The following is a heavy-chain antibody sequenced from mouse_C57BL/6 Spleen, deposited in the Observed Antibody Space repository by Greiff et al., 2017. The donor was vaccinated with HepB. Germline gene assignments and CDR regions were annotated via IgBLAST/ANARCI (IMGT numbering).Heavy chain of an antibody. CDR2: IHPNSGST. CDR3: ARAGSNCASWLAY. D-gene: IGHD2-5*01. V-gene: IGHV1-64*01. CDR1: GYTFTSYW. Sequence: QVQLQQPGAELVKPGASVKLSCKASGYTFTSYWMHWVKQRPGPGLEWIGMIHPNSGSTNYNEKFKSKATLTVDKSSSTAYMQLSSLTSEDSAVYYWARAGSNCASWLAYWGQGTLVTVSA. J-gene: IGHJ3*01.